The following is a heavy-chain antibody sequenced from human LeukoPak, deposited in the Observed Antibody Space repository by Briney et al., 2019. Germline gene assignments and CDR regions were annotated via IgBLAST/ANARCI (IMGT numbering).Heavy chain of an antibody. Sequence: GGSLRLSWAASGFTFSSYSMNWVRQAAGKGLEWVSSISSSSSYIYYADSVKGRFTISRDNAKNSLYLQMNSLRAEDTAVYYCARDRDMVRALFDYWGQGTLVTVSS. CDR2: ISSSSSYI. V-gene: IGHV3-21*01. CDR1: GFTFSSYS. D-gene: IGHD3-10*01. CDR3: ARDRDMVRALFDY. J-gene: IGHJ4*02.